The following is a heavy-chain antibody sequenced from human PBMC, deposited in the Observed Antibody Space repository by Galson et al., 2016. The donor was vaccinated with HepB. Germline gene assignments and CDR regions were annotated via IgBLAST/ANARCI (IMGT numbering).Heavy chain of an antibody. J-gene: IGHJ3*02. CDR3: SHVTVGGQRIDPFDI. D-gene: IGHD1-26*01. CDR1: FRDNGAG. V-gene: IGHV2-5*02. CDR2: ICWDDDK. Sequence: PALVKPTQTLTLTCDFSFRDNGAGVGWIRQPPGKALEWLALICWDDDKRYSPSLKSRLTVTKATSKNQVVLTMTNMDPVDTGTYFCSHVTVGGQRIDPFDIWGLATMVTVAS.